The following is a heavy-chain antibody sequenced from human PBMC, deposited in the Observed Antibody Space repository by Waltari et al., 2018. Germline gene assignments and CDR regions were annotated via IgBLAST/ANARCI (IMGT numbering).Heavy chain of an antibody. D-gene: IGHD1-26*01. Sequence: QVQLVQSGAEVKKPGSSVKVSCKASGGTFSSYAISWVRQAPGQGLEWMGGIIPIFGTANYAQKCQGRVTITADEPTSTAYMELSSLRSEDTAVYYCGVGATDNYYYGMDVWGQGTTVTVSS. CDR2: IIPIFGTA. J-gene: IGHJ6*02. CDR3: GVGATDNYYYGMDV. CDR1: GGTFSSYA. V-gene: IGHV1-69*01.